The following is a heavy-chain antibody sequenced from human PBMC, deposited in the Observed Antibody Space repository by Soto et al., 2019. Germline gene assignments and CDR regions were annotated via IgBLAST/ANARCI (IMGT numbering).Heavy chain of an antibody. CDR3: ARDIGYGGN. D-gene: IGHD3-16*01. Sequence: EVQLVESGGGLVQPGESLRLSCAASGFTFSTSWMHWVRQTPGKGLVWVSHINPDGSITNYADSAKGRFTISRDNAKNTLFLQMNNLRAEDTSVYFCARDIGYGGNWGQGTLVTVSS. CDR1: GFTFSTSW. J-gene: IGHJ4*02. V-gene: IGHV3-74*01. CDR2: INPDGSIT.